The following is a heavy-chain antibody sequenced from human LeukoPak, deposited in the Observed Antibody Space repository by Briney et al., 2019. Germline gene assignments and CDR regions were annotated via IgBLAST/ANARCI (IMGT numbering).Heavy chain of an antibody. V-gene: IGHV4-59*08. CDR2: IRYTGRT. D-gene: IGHD3-10*01. J-gene: IGHJ4*02. CDR3: ARLSNPYGGFHLDY. CDR1: GDSMTTYY. Sequence: SETLPLTCSVSGDSMTTYYWSWIRQPPGKGLEWIGYIRYTGRTNYIPSLMRRVTMSIDTSRTQFSLKLNSVTAADTAVYFCARLSNPYGGFHLDYWGQGTLVTVSS.